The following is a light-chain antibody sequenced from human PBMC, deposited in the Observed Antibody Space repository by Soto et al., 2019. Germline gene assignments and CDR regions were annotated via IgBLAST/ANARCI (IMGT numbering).Light chain of an antibody. CDR3: MQALEAPWT. J-gene: IGKJ1*01. V-gene: IGKV2-28*01. CDR2: LSS. Sequence: DIVMTQSPLSLTVTPGEPASISCRSSQSLLHNNGYSDLDWYLQKPGQSTQLLINLSSYRASGVPDRFSGSGSGTDFTLKISRVEAEDVGVYYCMQALEAPWTFGQGTKVEIK. CDR1: QSLLHNNGYSD.